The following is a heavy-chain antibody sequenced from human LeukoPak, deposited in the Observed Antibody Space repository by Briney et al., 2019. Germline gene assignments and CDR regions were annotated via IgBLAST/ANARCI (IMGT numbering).Heavy chain of an antibody. J-gene: IGHJ6*03. CDR3: ARDFTGTYYGNYYYYYMDD. CDR2: ISAYNGNT. V-gene: IGHV1-18*01. D-gene: IGHD1-26*01. Sequence: ASVRVSCKASGYTFTSYGISWVRQAPGKGLDEMGCISAYNGNTNYAQKFKGRVTITTDTATNTAYMKLRSLRSDDTAVYYCARDFTGTYYGNYYYYYMDDWGKGTLVSISS. CDR1: GYTFTSYG.